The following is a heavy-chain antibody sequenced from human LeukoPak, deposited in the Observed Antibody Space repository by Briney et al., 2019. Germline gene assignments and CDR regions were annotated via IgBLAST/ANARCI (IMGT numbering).Heavy chain of an antibody. CDR1: GFTFSSYA. CDR3: AKEPYSGYDLHY. J-gene: IGHJ4*02. Sequence: PGGSLRLSCAASGFTFSSYAMSWVRQAPGKGLEWVSAISGSGGSTYYADSVKGRFTISRDNSKNTLCLQMNSLKAEDTAVYYCAKEPYSGYDLHYWGQGTLVTVSS. V-gene: IGHV3-23*01. D-gene: IGHD5-12*01. CDR2: ISGSGGST.